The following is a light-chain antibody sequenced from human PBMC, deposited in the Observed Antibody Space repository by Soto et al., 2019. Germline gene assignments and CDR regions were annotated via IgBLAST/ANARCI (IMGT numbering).Light chain of an antibody. CDR1: SSNIGAGYD. Sequence: QSVLTQPPSVSGAPGQRVTISCTGSSSNIGAGYDVHWYLQLPGTAPKLLISGNNNRPSGVPDRFSGSKSGTSASLAITGLQAEDEADYYCQSTDSSLSGVVFGGGTKLTVL. CDR3: QSTDSSLSGVV. CDR2: GNN. V-gene: IGLV1-40*01. J-gene: IGLJ2*01.